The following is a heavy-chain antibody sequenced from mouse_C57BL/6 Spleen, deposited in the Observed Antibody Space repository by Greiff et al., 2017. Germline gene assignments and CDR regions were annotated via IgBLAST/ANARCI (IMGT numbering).Heavy chain of an antibody. D-gene: IGHD2-4*01. CDR1: GYTFTSYW. J-gene: IGHJ1*03. CDR2: IDPSDSET. Sequence: VQLQQPGAELVRPGSSVKLSCKASGYTFTSYWMHWVKQRPIQGLEWIGNIDPSDSETHYNQKFKDKATLTVDKSSSTAYMQLSSLTSEDSAVYYCASFYYDYDWYFDVWGTGTTVTVSS. CDR3: ASFYYDYDWYFDV. V-gene: IGHV1-52*01.